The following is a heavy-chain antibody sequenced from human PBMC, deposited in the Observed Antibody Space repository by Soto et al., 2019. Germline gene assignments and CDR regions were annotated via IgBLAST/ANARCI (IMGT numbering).Heavy chain of an antibody. D-gene: IGHD2-21*02. Sequence: SETLSLTCIVSGVSVISYTCSLFRHPFNKGLEWIGRVFSSVSATYNPSLKSRVTITMDTPENRISLKLDSVTAADAGVYYCARDGMTTGDTWGPGTAVTVSS. CDR3: ARDGMTTGDT. CDR1: GVSVISYT. V-gene: IGHV4-4*07. CDR2: VFSSVSA. J-gene: IGHJ4*02.